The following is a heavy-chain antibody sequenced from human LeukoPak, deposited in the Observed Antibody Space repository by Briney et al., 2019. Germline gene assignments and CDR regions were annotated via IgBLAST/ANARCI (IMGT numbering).Heavy chain of an antibody. CDR1: GGSISSYY. V-gene: IGHV3-23*01. J-gene: IGHJ4*02. CDR2: ISGSGDST. D-gene: IGHD6-19*01. CDR3: AKRSGYTTGWFFDF. Sequence: ETLSLTCTVSGGSISSYYWSWIRQPPGKGLEWVSSISGSGDSTYYAESVKGRFTISRDNSKNTLFLQMNSLRAEDTAVFYCAKRSGYTTGWFFDFWGQGTLVTVSS.